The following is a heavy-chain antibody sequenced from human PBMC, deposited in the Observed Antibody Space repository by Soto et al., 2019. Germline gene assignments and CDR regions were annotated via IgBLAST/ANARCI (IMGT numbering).Heavy chain of an antibody. CDR1: GGTFSSYA. J-gene: IGHJ6*02. Sequence: SVKVSSKASGGTFSSYAISWVRQAPGQGREWMGGIIPIFGTANYAQKFQGRVTITADKSTSTAHMDLSSLRSEDTAVYYCARAGLPGGATSIYYYGMDVWGQGTTVTVSS. D-gene: IGHD1-26*01. V-gene: IGHV1-69*06. CDR3: ARAGLPGGATSIYYYGMDV. CDR2: IIPIFGTA.